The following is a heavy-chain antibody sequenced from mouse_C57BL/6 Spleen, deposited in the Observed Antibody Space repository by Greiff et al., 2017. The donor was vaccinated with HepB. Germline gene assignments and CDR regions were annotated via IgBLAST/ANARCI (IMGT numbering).Heavy chain of an antibody. J-gene: IGHJ2*01. CDR3: ASLYYYGSSYFDY. CDR1: GYSFTGYY. V-gene: IGHV1-42*01. Sequence: VQLKESGPELVKPGASVKISCKASGYSFTGYYMNWVKQSPEKSLEWIGEINPSTGDTTYNQKFKAKATLTVDKSSSTAYMQLKSLTSEDSAVYYCASLYYYGSSYFDYWGQGTTLTVSS. CDR2: INPSTGDT. D-gene: IGHD1-1*01.